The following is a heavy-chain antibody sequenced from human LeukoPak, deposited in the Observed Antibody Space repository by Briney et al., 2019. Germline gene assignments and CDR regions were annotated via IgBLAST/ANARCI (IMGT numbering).Heavy chain of an antibody. CDR2: INPDSGGT. V-gene: IGHV1-2*06. J-gene: IGHJ5*02. Sequence: GASVKVSCKASGYTFTGYYMHWVRQAPGQGLEWMGRINPDSGGTNYAQKFQGRVTMTRDTSISTAYMELSRLRSDGTAVYYCARGCSGGSCYSDNWFDPWGQGTLVTVSS. CDR1: GYTFTGYY. D-gene: IGHD2-15*01. CDR3: ARGCSGGSCYSDNWFDP.